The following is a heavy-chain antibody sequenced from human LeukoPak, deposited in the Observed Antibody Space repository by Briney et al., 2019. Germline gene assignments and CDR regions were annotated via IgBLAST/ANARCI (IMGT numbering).Heavy chain of an antibody. J-gene: IGHJ6*03. V-gene: IGHV3-15*01. D-gene: IGHD3-3*01. CDR3: TTYYDFWSGSYYMDV. CDR1: GFTFSNAW. Sequence: PGGSLRLSCAASGFTFSNAWMSWVRQAPGKGLEWVGRIKSKTDGGTTDYAAPVKGRFTISRDDSKNTLYLQINSLKTEDTAVYYCTTYYDFWSGSYYMDVWGKGTTVTVSS. CDR2: IKSKTDGGTT.